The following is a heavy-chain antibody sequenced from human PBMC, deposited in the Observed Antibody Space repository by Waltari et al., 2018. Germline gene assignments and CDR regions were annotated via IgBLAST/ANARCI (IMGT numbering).Heavy chain of an antibody. CDR3: TRRLVGATETRVE. D-gene: IGHD1-26*01. CDR1: GFTFSGSA. Sequence: EVQLVESGGGLVQPGGSLKLSCAASGFTFSGSAMHWFRQASGKGLEWVGRIRSKANSYATAYAASVKGRFTISRDDSKNTAYLQMNSLKTEDTAVYYCTRRLVGATETRVEWGQGTLVTVSS. CDR2: IRSKANSYAT. J-gene: IGHJ4*02. V-gene: IGHV3-73*01.